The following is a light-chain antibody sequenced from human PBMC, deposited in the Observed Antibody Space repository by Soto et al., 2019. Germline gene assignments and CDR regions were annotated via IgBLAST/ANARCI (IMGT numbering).Light chain of an antibody. CDR2: STN. CDR3: VLYLPSGIGV. V-gene: IGLV8-61*01. Sequence: QAVVTQEPSFSVSPGGTVTLTCGLSSGSVSTSYYPSWYQQTPGQAPRTLIYSTNTRSSGVPDRFSGSILGNKAALTITGAQADDESDYYCVLYLPSGIGVFGGGTKPTVL. J-gene: IGLJ2*01. CDR1: SGSVSTSYY.